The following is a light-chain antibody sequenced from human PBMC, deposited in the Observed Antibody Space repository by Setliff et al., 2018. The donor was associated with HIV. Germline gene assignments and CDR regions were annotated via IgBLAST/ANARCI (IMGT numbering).Light chain of an antibody. V-gene: IGLV2-14*01. J-gene: IGLJ1*01. CDR1: SSDVGDYNC. Sequence: QSALTQPASVSGSPGQSITISCTGTSSDVGDYNCVSWYQQHPGKAPKVMISVFSHRPSGVSNRFSGSKSGNTASLTISGLQAEDEADYYCISYTSSSTLVFGTGTKVTV. CDR3: ISYTSSSTLV. CDR2: VFS.